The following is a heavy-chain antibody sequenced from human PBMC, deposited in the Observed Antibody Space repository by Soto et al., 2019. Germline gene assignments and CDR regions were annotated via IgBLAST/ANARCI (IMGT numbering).Heavy chain of an antibody. CDR2: ISGSGGST. J-gene: IGHJ4*02. CDR1: GFTFSSYA. D-gene: IGHD1-26*01. V-gene: IGHV3-23*01. Sequence: GGSLRLSCAASGFTFSSYAMSWVRQAPGKGLEWVSAISGSGGSTYYADSVKGRFTISRDNSKNTLYLQMNSLRAEDTAVYYCATMGRGNPYYFDYWGQGTLVTVSS. CDR3: ATMGRGNPYYFDY.